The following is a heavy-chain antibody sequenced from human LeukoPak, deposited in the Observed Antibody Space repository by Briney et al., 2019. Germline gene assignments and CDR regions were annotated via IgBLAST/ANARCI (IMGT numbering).Heavy chain of an antibody. V-gene: IGHV1-2*02. Sequence: ASVKVSCKASGYTFTGYYMHWVRQAPGQGLEWMGWINPNSGGTDYARKFQGRVTMTRDTSISTAYMELKWLGSDDTAVYYCASGGYCSSGNCFVLAAEFDYWGQGTLVTVSS. D-gene: IGHD2-15*01. CDR1: GYTFTGYY. CDR2: INPNSGGT. J-gene: IGHJ4*02. CDR3: ASGGYCSSGNCFVLAAEFDY.